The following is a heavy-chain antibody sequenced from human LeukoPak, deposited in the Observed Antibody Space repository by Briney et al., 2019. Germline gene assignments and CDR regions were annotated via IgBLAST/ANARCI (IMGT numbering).Heavy chain of an antibody. J-gene: IGHJ3*02. CDR2: VYYTGST. Sequence: SETLSLTCTVSGGSISSSSYYWGWIRQPPGKGLEWIASVYYTGSTSYNPSLKSRVTISVDTSRNQFSLRLNSVTAADATMYFCTRGTDISGYYFRGAFHIWGQGTMVTVSS. CDR3: TRGTDISGYYFRGAFHI. CDR1: GGSISSSSYY. V-gene: IGHV4-39*01. D-gene: IGHD3-22*01.